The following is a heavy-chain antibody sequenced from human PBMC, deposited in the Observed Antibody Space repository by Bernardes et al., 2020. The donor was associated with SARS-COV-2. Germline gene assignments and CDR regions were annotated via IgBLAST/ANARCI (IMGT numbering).Heavy chain of an antibody. D-gene: IGHD2-2*01. J-gene: IGHJ4*02. CDR1: GFTFSSYW. CDR3: AREILHCSSTSCSDD. Sequence: GGSLRLSCAASGFTFSSYWMHWVRQAPGKGLVWVSRINSDGSSTSYADSVKGRFTISRDNAKNTLYLQMNSLRAEDTAVYYCAREILHCSSTSCSDDWGQGTLVTVSS. CDR2: INSDGSST. V-gene: IGHV3-74*01.